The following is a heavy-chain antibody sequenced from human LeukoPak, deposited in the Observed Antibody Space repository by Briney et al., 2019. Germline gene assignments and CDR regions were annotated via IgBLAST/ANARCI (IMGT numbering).Heavy chain of an antibody. Sequence: SETLSLTCTVSGVSMSAYQWSWVRQSPEKGLEWIGCINTKGETSYNPSLKSRVTTSVDTSKSQFSLRLTSVTAADTAVYYCVTSNDAKIAPFDHWGQGAPVTVSS. D-gene: IGHD2-21*01. CDR2: INTKGET. CDR3: VTSNDAKIAPFDH. CDR1: GVSMSAYQ. V-gene: IGHV4-4*09. J-gene: IGHJ4*02.